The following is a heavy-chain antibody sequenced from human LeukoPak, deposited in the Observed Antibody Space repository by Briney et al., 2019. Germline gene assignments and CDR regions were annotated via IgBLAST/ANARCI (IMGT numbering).Heavy chain of an antibody. Sequence: GGSLRLSCVASGFTFSSYAMTWARQAPGKGLEWVSSISGSGGSTFYADSVKGRFTISRDSSKNTLYLQMTSLRAEDTAVYYCAKDVYSNYYYYYMAVWGKGTTVTVSS. CDR2: ISGSGGST. CDR1: GFTFSSYA. D-gene: IGHD4-11*01. V-gene: IGHV3-23*01. J-gene: IGHJ6*03. CDR3: AKDVYSNYYYYYMAV.